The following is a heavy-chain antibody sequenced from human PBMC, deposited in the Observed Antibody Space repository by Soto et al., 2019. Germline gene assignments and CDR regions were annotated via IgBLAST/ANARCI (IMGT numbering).Heavy chain of an antibody. CDR3: VGDSTTSDY. Sequence: EVQLVESGGGLVQPGGSLKLPCAASGFSFSDSAVHWVRQASGKGLEWVGRIRSKPKSYATEYGASVKGRFTISRDDSKKMAYLQMSSLKIEDTAVYYCVGDSTTSDYWGQGTLVTVSS. J-gene: IGHJ4*02. CDR1: GFSFSDSA. CDR2: IRSKPKSYAT. D-gene: IGHD4-17*01. V-gene: IGHV3-73*01.